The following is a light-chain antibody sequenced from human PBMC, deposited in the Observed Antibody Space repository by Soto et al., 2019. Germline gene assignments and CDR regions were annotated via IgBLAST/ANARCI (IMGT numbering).Light chain of an antibody. CDR3: QQYGRSPPFS. V-gene: IGKV3-20*01. CDR2: DAS. J-gene: IGKJ3*01. CDR1: QSVSSNF. Sequence: TVLTQSPGTLSLSPGERATLTCRASQSVSSNFLAWYQQKPGQAPRLLIYDASTRATGIPDRFSGSGSGTDFTLTISRLEPEDFAVYYCQQYGRSPPFSFGPGTKVDIK.